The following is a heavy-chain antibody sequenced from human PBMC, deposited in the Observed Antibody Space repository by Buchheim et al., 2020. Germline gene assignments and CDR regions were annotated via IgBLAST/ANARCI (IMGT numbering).Heavy chain of an antibody. CDR2: ISGSGGSP. CDR1: EFTFSTYA. D-gene: IGHD4-23*01. J-gene: IGHJ4*02. Sequence: EVQLLESGGGLVQPGGSLRLSCAASEFTFSTYAVTWVRQAPGKGLEWVSAISGSGGSPYYADSVKGRFTISRDNSKNTLYLQMNSLRADDTAVYYCAKYRTTVVTPGAFDYWGQGTL. V-gene: IGHV3-23*01. CDR3: AKYRTTVVTPGAFDY.